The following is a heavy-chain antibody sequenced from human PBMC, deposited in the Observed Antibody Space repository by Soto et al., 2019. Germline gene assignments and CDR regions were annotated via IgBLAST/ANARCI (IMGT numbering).Heavy chain of an antibody. CDR1: AYTFTSYC. D-gene: IGHD1-20*01. Sequence: ASVKVGCKASAYTFTSYCNNWVRQAPGQGLEWMGWISAYNGNTNYAQKLQGRVTMTTDTSTSTAYMELRSLRSDDTAVYYCARALGISYYYYGMDVWGQGTTVTVSS. V-gene: IGHV1-18*01. CDR2: ISAYNGNT. J-gene: IGHJ6*02. CDR3: ARALGISYYYYGMDV.